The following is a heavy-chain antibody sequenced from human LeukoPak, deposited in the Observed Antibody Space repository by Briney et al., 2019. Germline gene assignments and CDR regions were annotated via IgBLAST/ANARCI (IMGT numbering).Heavy chain of an antibody. V-gene: IGHV3-21*01. D-gene: IGHD1-7*01. CDR2: ISSSSSYI. J-gene: IGHJ3*02. CDR1: GFTFSSYS. CDR3: ARSGLELHDAFDI. Sequence: GGSLRLSCAASGFTFSSYSMNWVRQAPGKGLEWVSSISSSSSYIYYADSVKGRFTISRDNAKNSLYLQMNSLRAEDTAVYYCARSGLELHDAFDIWGQGTMVTVSS.